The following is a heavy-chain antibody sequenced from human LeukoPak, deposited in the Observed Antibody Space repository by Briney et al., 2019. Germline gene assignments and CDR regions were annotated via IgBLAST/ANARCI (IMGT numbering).Heavy chain of an antibody. CDR3: ARAILVVISASPY. D-gene: IGHD3-22*01. CDR2: ISYDGSRK. Sequence: GGSLRLSSAASGFTFCSYAIHWVRQAPGKGLEWVAVISYDGSRKYYAGSVKGRFTISRDNSKNTLYLQMNSLRAEDTAVYYCARAILVVISASPYWGQGTLVTVSS. J-gene: IGHJ4*02. V-gene: IGHV3-30-3*01. CDR1: GFTFCSYA.